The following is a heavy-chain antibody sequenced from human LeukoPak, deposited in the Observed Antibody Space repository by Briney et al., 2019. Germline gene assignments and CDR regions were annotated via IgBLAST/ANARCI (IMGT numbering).Heavy chain of an antibody. CDR1: GGSFSGYD. D-gene: IGHD3-16*01. CDR3: ARGGGLDV. J-gene: IGHJ6*02. Sequence: ETLSLTCAVYGGSFSGYDWSWIRQPQGKGLEWVASINHNGNVNYYVDSVKGRFTISRDNAKNSLYLQMSNLRAEDTAVYFCARGGGLDVWGQGATVTVSS. CDR2: INHNGNVN. V-gene: IGHV3-7*03.